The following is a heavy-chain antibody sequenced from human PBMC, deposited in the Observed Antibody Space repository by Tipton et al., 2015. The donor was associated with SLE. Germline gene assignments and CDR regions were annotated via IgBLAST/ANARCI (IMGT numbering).Heavy chain of an antibody. CDR3: ARHDTNYGRNWFDP. J-gene: IGHJ5*02. CDR2: ITNSGNT. V-gene: IGHV4-39*01. D-gene: IGHD2-8*01. Sequence: TLSLTCTVSGVSISGSSYYWDWFRQPPGKGPGWIGRITNSGNTYYTPSFQSRVTMSVGTSKNHFSLKLSSVTAADTAVYYCARHDTNYGRNWFDPWGQGTLVTVSS. CDR1: GVSISGSSYY.